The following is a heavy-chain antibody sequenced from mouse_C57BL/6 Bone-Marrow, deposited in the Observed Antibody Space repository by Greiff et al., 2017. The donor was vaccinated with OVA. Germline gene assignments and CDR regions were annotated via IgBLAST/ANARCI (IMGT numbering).Heavy chain of an antibody. CDR2: IDPEDGET. CDR1: GFNIKDYY. CDR3: ALIYYDPLMDY. V-gene: IGHV14-2*01. D-gene: IGHD2-4*01. Sequence: VQLQQSGAELVKPGASVKLSCTASGFNIKDYYMHWVKQRTEQGLAWIGRIDPEDGETKYAPKFQGKATITADTSSNTAYLQLSSLTSEDTAVYYCALIYYDPLMDYWGQGTSVTVSS. J-gene: IGHJ4*01.